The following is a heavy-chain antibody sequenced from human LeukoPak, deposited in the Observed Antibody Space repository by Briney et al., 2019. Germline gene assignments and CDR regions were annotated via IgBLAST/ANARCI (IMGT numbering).Heavy chain of an antibody. Sequence: GGSLRLSCAASGFTFSNAWMNWVRQAPGKGLEWVGCVKSKTDGGTTDYAAPVKGRFTISRDDSKNTLYLQMSSLKTEDTAVYYCVLRGLRFDYWGQGTLVTVSS. CDR1: GFTFSNAW. D-gene: IGHD4-17*01. CDR2: VKSKTDGGTT. J-gene: IGHJ4*02. V-gene: IGHV3-15*07. CDR3: VLRGLRFDY.